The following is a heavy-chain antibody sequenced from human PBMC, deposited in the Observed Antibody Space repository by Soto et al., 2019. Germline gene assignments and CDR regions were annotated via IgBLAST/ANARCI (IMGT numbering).Heavy chain of an antibody. V-gene: IGHV4-39*01. J-gene: IGHJ6*02. Sequence: SETLSLTSTVSGGSISSSSYYVVWIRQPPGKGLEWIGSIYYSGSTYYNPSLKSRVTISVDTSKNQFSLKLSSVTAADTAVYYCASDLTSWSGYSGYGMDVWGQGTTVTVSS. CDR2: IYYSGST. CDR3: ASDLTSWSGYSGYGMDV. CDR1: GGSISSSSYY. D-gene: IGHD3-3*01.